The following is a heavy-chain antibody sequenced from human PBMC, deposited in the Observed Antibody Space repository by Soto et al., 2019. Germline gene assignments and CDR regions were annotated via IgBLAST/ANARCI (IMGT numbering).Heavy chain of an antibody. D-gene: IGHD2-2*01. V-gene: IGHV4-59*08. CDR1: GGSISSYY. CDR2: IYNSGST. CDR3: TRPNQGDYAFYI. Sequence: SETLSLTCTVSGGSISSYYWSWIRQTPGKGLEWIGYIYNSGSTVYNPSLKSRLTISVDTSKNQVLLKLNSVTAADTAVYYCTRPNQGDYAFYIWGQGTMVTV. J-gene: IGHJ3*02.